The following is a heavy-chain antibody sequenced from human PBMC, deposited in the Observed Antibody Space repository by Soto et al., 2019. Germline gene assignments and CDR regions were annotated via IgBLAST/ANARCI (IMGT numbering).Heavy chain of an antibody. J-gene: IGHJ6*03. CDR3: ARDGEYSSGWYGEVSYYYYMDV. V-gene: IGHV1-69*04. Sequence: KVSCKASGGTFSSYTISWVRQAPGQGLEWMGRIIPILGIANYAQKFQGRVTITADKSTSTAYMELSSLRSEDTAVYYCARDGEYSSGWYGEVSYYYYMDVWGKGTTVTVSS. CDR2: IIPILGIA. D-gene: IGHD6-19*01. CDR1: GGTFSSYT.